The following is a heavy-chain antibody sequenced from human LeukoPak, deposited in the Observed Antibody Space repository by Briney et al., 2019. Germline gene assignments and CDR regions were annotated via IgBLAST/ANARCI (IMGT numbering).Heavy chain of an antibody. CDR1: GFTFSSYA. CDR2: IGTGGDT. CDR3: VGGPGWVFDL. Sequence: PGGSLRLSCAASGFTFSSYAMSWVRQAPGKGLEWVSAIGTGGDTYYPGSVKGRFTISRENAKNSLYLQMNSLRAEDTAVYHCVGGPGWVFDLWGRGTLVTVSS. D-gene: IGHD1-26*01. V-gene: IGHV3-13*01. J-gene: IGHJ2*01.